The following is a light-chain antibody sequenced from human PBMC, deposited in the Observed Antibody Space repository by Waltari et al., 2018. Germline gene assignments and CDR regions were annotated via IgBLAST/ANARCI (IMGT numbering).Light chain of an antibody. CDR2: EVT. J-gene: IGLJ2*01. Sequence: QSALTQPPSASGSPGQSVPISCTGTSSDVGGYNYVSWYQHHPGKAPKLMIYEVTKRPSGVPDRFSGSKSGNTASLTVSGLQAEDEADYYCSSYAGSNNLVFGGGTKVTVL. V-gene: IGLV2-8*01. CDR1: SSDVGGYNY. CDR3: SSYAGSNNLV.